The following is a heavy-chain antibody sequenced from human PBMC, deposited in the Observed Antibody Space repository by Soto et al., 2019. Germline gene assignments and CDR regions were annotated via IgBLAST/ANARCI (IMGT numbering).Heavy chain of an antibody. CDR3: ARLPHYYDSSGYQPELRLYLTN. V-gene: IGHV5-51*01. CDR1: GSSFTSYW. J-gene: IGHJ4*02. D-gene: IGHD3-22*01. CDR2: IYPGDSDT. Sequence: GESLKISCKGSGSSFTSYWIGWVRQMPGKGLEWMGIIYPGDSDTRYSPSFQGQVTISADKSISTAYLQWSSLKASDTAMYYCARLPHYYDSSGYQPELRLYLTNWGQGTLVTVSS.